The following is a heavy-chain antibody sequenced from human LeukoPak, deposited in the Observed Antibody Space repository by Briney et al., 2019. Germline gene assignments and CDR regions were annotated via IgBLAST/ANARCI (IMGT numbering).Heavy chain of an antibody. CDR2: IYYSGST. V-gene: IGHV4-59*08. Sequence: SETLSLTCTVSGGSISSYYRSWIRQPPGKGLEWIGYIYYSGSTNYNPSLKSRVTISVDTSKNQFSLKLSSVTAADTAVYYCAKYDYGGVDAFDIWGQGTMVTVSS. J-gene: IGHJ3*02. CDR3: AKYDYGGVDAFDI. D-gene: IGHD4-23*01. CDR1: GGSISSYY.